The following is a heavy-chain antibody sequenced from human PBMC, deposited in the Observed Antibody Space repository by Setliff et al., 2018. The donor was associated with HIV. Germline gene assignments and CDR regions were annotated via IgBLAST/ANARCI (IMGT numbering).Heavy chain of an antibody. V-gene: IGHV4-31*03. CDR2: IFHSGDT. J-gene: IGHJ4*02. Sequence: SETLSLTCSVSGVSVGSGDYYWHWIRQHPEKALEWIGYIFHSGDTYYNPSPKSRISMSVDTSKNQFSLELTSLTAADTAVYYCATRPRIAARPFDYWARECWSPS. D-gene: IGHD6-6*01. CDR3: ATRPRIAARPFDY. CDR1: GVSVGSGDYY.